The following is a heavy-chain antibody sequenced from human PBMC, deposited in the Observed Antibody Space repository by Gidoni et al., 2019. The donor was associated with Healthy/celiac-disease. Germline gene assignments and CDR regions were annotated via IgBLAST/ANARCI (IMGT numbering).Heavy chain of an antibody. CDR2: ISSSGSTI. Sequence: EVLLVEFGGGLVQPGGSLRRSCAASGFTFSSYEMNWVRQAPGKGLALVSYISSSGSTIYYAVSVKGRFTISRDNAKSSLYLQMNSLRAEDTAVYYCAIGPAPGGQGTLVTVSS. V-gene: IGHV3-48*03. CDR1: GFTFSSYE. CDR3: AIGPAP. J-gene: IGHJ4*02.